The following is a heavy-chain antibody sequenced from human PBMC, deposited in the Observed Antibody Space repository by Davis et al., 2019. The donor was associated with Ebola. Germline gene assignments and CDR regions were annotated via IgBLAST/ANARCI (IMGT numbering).Heavy chain of an antibody. D-gene: IGHD1-14*01. J-gene: IGHJ6*02. CDR3: ARVTTYYYYYGMDV. CDR2: IYYSGST. Sequence: MPGGSLRLSCAVYGGSFSGYYWSWIRQPPGKGLEWIGYIYYSGSTNYNPSLKSRVTISVDTSKNQFSLKLSSVTAADTAVYYCARVTTYYYYYGMDVWGQGTTVTVSS. V-gene: IGHV4-59*12. CDR1: GGSFSGYY.